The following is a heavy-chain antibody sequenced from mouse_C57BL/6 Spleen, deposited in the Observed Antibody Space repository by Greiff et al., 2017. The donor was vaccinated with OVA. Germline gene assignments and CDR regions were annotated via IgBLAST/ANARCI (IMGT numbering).Heavy chain of an antibody. CDR3: ARGDYDVNYYAMDY. D-gene: IGHD2-4*01. V-gene: IGHV1-80*01. CDR1: GYAFSSYW. J-gene: IGHJ4*01. Sequence: LVESGAELVKPGASVKISCKASGYAFSSYWMNWVKQRPGKGLEWIGQIYPGDGDTNYNGKFKGKATLTADKSSSTAYMQLSSLTSEDSAVYVCARGDYDVNYYAMDYWGQGTSVTVSS. CDR2: IYPGDGDT.